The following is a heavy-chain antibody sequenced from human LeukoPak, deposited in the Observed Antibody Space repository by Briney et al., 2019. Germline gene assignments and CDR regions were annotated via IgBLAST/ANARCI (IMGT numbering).Heavy chain of an antibody. J-gene: IGHJ4*02. CDR3: AREEQLWYTFDY. CDR1: GGSISSYY. V-gene: IGHV4-59*12. D-gene: IGHD5-18*01. Sequence: SETLSLTCTVSGGSISSYYWSWIRQPPGKGLEWIGYIYYSGSTNYNPSLKSRVTISVDTSKNQFSLKLSSVTAADTAVYYCAREEQLWYTFDYWGQGTLVTVSS. CDR2: IYYSGST.